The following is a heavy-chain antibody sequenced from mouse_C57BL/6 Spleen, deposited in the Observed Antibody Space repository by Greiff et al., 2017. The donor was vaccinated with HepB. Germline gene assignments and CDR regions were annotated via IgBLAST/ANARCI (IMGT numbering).Heavy chain of an antibody. D-gene: IGHD1-1*01. CDR3: ARNHYGYAMDC. CDR2: IYPGSGNT. Sequence: QVQLQQSGPELVKPGASVKISCKASGYSFTSYYIHWVKQRPGQGLEWIGWIYPGSGNTKYNEKFKGKATLTADTSTSTAYMQLSSLTSEDSAVYYCARNHYGYAMDCWGQGTSVTVSS. J-gene: IGHJ4*01. CDR1: GYSFTSYY. V-gene: IGHV1-66*01.